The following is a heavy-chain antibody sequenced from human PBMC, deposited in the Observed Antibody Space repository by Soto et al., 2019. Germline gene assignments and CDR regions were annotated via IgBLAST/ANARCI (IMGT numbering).Heavy chain of an antibody. V-gene: IGHV3-11*01. CDR1: GFTLSDYS. CDR2: ISSGNSTI. J-gene: IGHJ4*02. Sequence: QVQLVESGGGLVKPGGSLRLSCAASGFTLSDYSMSWIRQAPGKGLEWISYISSGNSTIYYADSVKGRFTISRDNAKNSLYLQMNSLRAEDTAVYYCARDAREDSSSSEYWGQGTLVTVSS. CDR3: ARDAREDSSSSEY. D-gene: IGHD6-6*01.